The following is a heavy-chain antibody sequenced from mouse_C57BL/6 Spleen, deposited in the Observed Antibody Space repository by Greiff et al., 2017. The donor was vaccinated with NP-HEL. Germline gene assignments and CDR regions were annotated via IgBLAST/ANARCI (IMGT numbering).Heavy chain of an antibody. Sequence: DVKLVESGGGLVQPGGSLSLSCAASGFTFTDFYMSWVRQPPGKALEWFGFIRNKANGYTTEYSASVKGRFTISRDNSQSILYLQMNALRAEDSATYYSARYITTVVAEAMDDWGPGTSVTVSS. V-gene: IGHV7-3*01. D-gene: IGHD1-1*01. CDR2: IRNKANGYTT. CDR3: ARYITTVVAEAMDD. J-gene: IGHJ4*01. CDR1: GFTFTDFY.